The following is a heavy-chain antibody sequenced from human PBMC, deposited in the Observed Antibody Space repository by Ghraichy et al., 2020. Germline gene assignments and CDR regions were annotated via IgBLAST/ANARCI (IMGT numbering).Heavy chain of an antibody. D-gene: IGHD6-25*01. Sequence: SVKVSCKASGDTVTYRYRHGVRQAPGQALEWMGWITPFNGNTNYAQKFQDRVTITRDRSMSTAYMELSSLRSEDTAMYYCASSGATEIYYYYGMDVWGQATTVTVSS. V-gene: IGHV1-45*02. CDR1: GDTVTYRY. J-gene: IGHJ6*02. CDR3: ASSGATEIYYYYGMDV. CDR2: ITPFNGNT.